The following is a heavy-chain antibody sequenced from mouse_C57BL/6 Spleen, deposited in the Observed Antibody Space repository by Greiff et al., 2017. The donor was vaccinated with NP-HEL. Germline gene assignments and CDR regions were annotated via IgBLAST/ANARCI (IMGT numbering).Heavy chain of an antibody. CDR3: AREYDYAWFAY. V-gene: IGHV1-55*01. D-gene: IGHD2-4*01. J-gene: IGHJ3*01. CDR2: IYPGSGST. Sequence: QVQLKQPGAELVKPGASVKMFCKASGYTFTSYWITWVKQRPGQGLEWIGDIYPGSGSTNYNEKFKSKATLTVDTSSSTAYMQLSSLTSEDSAVYYCAREYDYAWFAYWGQGTLVTVSA. CDR1: GYTFTSYW.